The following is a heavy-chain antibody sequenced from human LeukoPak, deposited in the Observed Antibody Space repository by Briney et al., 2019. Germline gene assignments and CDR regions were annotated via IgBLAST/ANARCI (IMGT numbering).Heavy chain of an antibody. J-gene: IGHJ6*03. Sequence: ASVKVSCKASGYTFTSYYMHWVRQAPGQGLEWMGIINPSGGSTSYAQKFQGRVTMTRDMSTSTVYMELSSLRSEDTAVYYCARDSRSPNPFDYYYYYMDVWGKGTTVTVSS. CDR2: INPSGGST. CDR1: GYTFTSYY. CDR3: ARDSRSPNPFDYYYYYMDV. V-gene: IGHV1-46*01. D-gene: IGHD6-6*01.